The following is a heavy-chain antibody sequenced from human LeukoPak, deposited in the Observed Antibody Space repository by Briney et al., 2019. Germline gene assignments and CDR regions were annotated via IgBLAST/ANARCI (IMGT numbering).Heavy chain of an antibody. Sequence: SKTLSLTCTVSGGSISTYSWNWIRQPAGKGLEWIGRIFASGTTKYNPSLKSRVTISVDTSKNQFSLKLSSVTAADTAVYYCARRGRPKGYVYWGQGTLVTVSS. D-gene: IGHD3-10*01. J-gene: IGHJ4*02. CDR3: ARRGRPKGYVY. V-gene: IGHV4-4*07. CDR2: IFASGTT. CDR1: GGSISTYS.